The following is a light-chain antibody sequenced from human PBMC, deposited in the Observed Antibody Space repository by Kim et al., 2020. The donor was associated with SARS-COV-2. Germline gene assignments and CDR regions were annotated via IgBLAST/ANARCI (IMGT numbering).Light chain of an antibody. CDR3: GTWDRSLTAVV. Sequence: GQKVTFSCSGNRSNIGKYDVSWYQQFPGAAPKVIIYDDNKRPAGISNRFSGSKSGTSATLGISGLQIGDEADYYCGTWDRSLTAVVFGGGTKVTV. CDR2: DDN. V-gene: IGLV1-51*01. J-gene: IGLJ2*01. CDR1: RSNIGKYD.